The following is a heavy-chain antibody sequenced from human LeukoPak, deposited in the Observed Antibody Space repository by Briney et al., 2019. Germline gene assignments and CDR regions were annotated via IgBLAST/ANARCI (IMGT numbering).Heavy chain of an antibody. CDR3: ASSFFYDNSGYYP. CDR2: INPNSGGT. V-gene: IGHV1-2*06. CDR1: GYTFTGYY. D-gene: IGHD3-22*01. J-gene: IGHJ5*02. Sequence: GASVKVSCKAPGYTFTGYYMHRVRQAPGQGLEWMGRINPNSGGTNYAQKFQGRVTMTRDTSITTAYMELSRLRSDDTAVYYCASSFFYDNSGYYPWGQGTLVTVSS.